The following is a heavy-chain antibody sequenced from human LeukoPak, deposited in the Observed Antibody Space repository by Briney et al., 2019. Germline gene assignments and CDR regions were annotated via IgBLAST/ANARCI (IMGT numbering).Heavy chain of an antibody. J-gene: IGHJ4*02. CDR1: GYTFTRYY. D-gene: IGHD6-19*01. CDR3: ARGPPHSSGWYITDY. V-gene: IGHV1-46*01. CDR2: ISPSGAST. Sequence: ASVKVSCKASGYTFTRYYMHWVRQAPGQGLEWMGIISPSGASTSYAQKFQGRVTMTRNTSISTAYMELSSLRSEDTAVYYCARGPPHSSGWYITDYWGQGTLVTVSS.